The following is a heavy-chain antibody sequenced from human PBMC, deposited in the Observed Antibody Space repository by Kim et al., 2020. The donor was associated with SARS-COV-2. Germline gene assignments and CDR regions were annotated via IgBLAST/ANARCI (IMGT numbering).Heavy chain of an antibody. CDR2: IQYTGNT. Sequence: SETLSLTCTVSGGYINNYYWSWIWQPPGKGLEWVGFIQYTGNTRYNPSLKSRVTISLDTSENHLSLSLTSVTAADTAVYYCARGAGWWDVWGHGTTVTVSS. CDR3: ARGAGWWDV. D-gene: IGHD2-8*01. J-gene: IGHJ6*02. CDR1: GGYINNYY. V-gene: IGHV4-59*13.